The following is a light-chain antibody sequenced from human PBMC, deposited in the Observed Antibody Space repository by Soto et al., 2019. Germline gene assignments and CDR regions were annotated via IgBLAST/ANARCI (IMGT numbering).Light chain of an antibody. J-gene: IGLJ2*01. CDR3: QSYDNKLVV. CDR2: GND. Sequence: QSVLSQPPSVAGAPGRRVTISCTGTSSNIGGGYDVHWYQQLPGTAPKLLISGNDNHPSGVADRFSASKSGTSASLAITGLQAEDEADYYCQSYDNKLVVFGGGTKVTVL. V-gene: IGLV1-40*01. CDR1: SSNIGGGYD.